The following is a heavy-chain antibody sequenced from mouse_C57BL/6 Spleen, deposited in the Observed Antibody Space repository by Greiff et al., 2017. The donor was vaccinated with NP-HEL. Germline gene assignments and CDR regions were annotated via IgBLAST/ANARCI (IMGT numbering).Heavy chain of an antibody. CDR2: IYPGDGDT. CDR3: ARFGNRPAMDY. CDR1: GYAFSSSW. V-gene: IGHV1-82*01. J-gene: IGHJ4*01. D-gene: IGHD2-1*01. Sequence: QVQLQQSGPELVKPGASVKISCKASGYAFSSSWMNWVKQRPGKGLEWIGRIYPGDGDTNYNGKFKGKATLTADKSSSTAYMQLSSLTSEDSAVYFCARFGNRPAMDYWGQGTSVTVSS.